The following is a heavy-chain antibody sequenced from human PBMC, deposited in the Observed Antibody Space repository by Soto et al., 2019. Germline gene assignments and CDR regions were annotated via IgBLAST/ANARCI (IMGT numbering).Heavy chain of an antibody. J-gene: IGHJ4*02. CDR3: ARDRWRRLGGDF. Sequence: QVQLLESWGGVVQPGRSLRLSCTASGFVVSDYGMHWFRQAPGKGLEWVAVIYNDGSNEYYGDSVKGRFTISRDNSQNTLYLQMNILRAEDTGVYYCARDRWRRLGGDFWGQGTLVTVSS. D-gene: IGHD2-21*02. V-gene: IGHV3-33*01. CDR1: GFVVSDYG. CDR2: IYNDGSNE.